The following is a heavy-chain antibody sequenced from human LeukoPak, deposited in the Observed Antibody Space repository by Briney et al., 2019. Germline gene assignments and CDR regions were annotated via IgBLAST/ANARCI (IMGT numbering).Heavy chain of an antibody. J-gene: IGHJ4*02. Sequence: GGSLRLSCAVSGFTFNTYSMSWVRQAPGKGLEWVSYISIRSSSIYYADSVKGRFTISRDNSKNTLYLQMNSLRAEDTAVYYCARGGSGYDFDFWGQGTLVAVSS. CDR2: ISIRSSSI. D-gene: IGHD5-12*01. V-gene: IGHV3-48*01. CDR1: GFTFNTYS. CDR3: ARGGSGYDFDF.